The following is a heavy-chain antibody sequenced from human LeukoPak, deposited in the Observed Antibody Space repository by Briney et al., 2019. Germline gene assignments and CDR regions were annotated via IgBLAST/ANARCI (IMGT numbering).Heavy chain of an antibody. J-gene: IGHJ4*02. CDR1: GYSISSGYY. Sequence: SSETLFLTCGVSGYSISSGYYWGWIRQPPGKGLEWIGSMHHSGSTYYNASLKSRVTISVDTSKNQFSLELSSVTAADTAVYYCARQIRGSSSPRNFDYWGQGTLVTVSS. CDR3: ARQIRGSSSPRNFDY. CDR2: MHHSGST. D-gene: IGHD6-6*01. V-gene: IGHV4-38-2*01.